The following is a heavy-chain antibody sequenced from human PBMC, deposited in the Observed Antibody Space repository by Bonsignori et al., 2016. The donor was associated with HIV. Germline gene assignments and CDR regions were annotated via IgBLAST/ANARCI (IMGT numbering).Heavy chain of an antibody. CDR2: IYTSGST. Sequence: WIRQPPGKGLEWIGRIYTSGSTNYNPSLKSRVTISVDTSKNQFSLKLTSVTAADTAVYYCARGWRNSYGSHFDYWGQGTLVTVSS. J-gene: IGHJ4*02. CDR3: ARGWRNSYGSHFDY. D-gene: IGHD5-18*01. V-gene: IGHV4-61*02.